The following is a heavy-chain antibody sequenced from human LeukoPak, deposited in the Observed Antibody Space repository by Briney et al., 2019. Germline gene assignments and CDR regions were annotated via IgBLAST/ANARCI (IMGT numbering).Heavy chain of an antibody. CDR2: ISAHNGNT. CDR1: GYTFSSHG. Sequence: GASVKVSCKVSGYTFSSHGICWVRQAPGQGLEWMGWISAHNGNTNYAQKLQGRITMTTDTSTSTAYMELRSLRSDDTAVYYCARAFYHDTSGYYDYWGQGTLVTVSS. D-gene: IGHD3-22*01. CDR3: ARAFYHDTSGYYDY. V-gene: IGHV1-18*01. J-gene: IGHJ4*02.